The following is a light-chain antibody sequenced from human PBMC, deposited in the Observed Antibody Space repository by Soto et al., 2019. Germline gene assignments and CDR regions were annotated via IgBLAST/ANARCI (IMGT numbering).Light chain of an antibody. CDR3: QVWDSSINQAL. Sequence: SYELTQPPSLSVAPGQTARITCGEANIGSNSVHWYQQKPGQSPVLVVYDDSDRPAGIPERFSGSNSGNTATLTISRVEAGDEADYYCQVWDSSINQALFGGGTKGTVL. V-gene: IGLV3-21*02. CDR1: NIGSNS. J-gene: IGLJ2*01. CDR2: DDS.